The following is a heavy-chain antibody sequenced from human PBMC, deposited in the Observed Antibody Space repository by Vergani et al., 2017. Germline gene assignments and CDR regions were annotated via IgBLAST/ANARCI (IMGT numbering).Heavy chain of an antibody. V-gene: IGHV1-46*01. CDR1: GYTFTSYY. CDR2: INPSGGST. D-gene: IGHD5-18*01. CDR3: ARGDTAMANYYDYYMDV. J-gene: IGHJ6*03. Sequence: QVQLVQSGAEVKKPGASVKVSCKASGYTFTSYYMHWVRQAPGQGLEWMGIINPSGGSTSYAQKFQGRVTMTRDTSTSTVYMELSSLRSEDTAVYYCARGDTAMANYYDYYMDVWGKGTTVTVSS.